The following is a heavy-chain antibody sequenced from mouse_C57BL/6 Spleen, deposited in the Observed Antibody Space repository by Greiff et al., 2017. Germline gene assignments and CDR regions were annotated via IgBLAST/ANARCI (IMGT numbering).Heavy chain of an antibody. J-gene: IGHJ4*01. CDR3: ARWGGYYAMDY. D-gene: IGHD1-1*02. CDR2: IYPGDGDT. CDR1: GYAFSSSW. Sequence: QVQLKESGPELVKPGASVKISCKASGYAFSSSWMNWVKQRPGKGLEWIGRIYPGDGDTNYNGKFKGNATLTADKSSSTAYMQLSSLTSEDSAVYFCARWGGYYAMDYWGQGTSVTVSS. V-gene: IGHV1-82*01.